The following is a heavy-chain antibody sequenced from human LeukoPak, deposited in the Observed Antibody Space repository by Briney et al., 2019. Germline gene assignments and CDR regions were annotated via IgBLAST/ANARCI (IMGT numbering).Heavy chain of an antibody. J-gene: IGHJ4*02. Sequence: TGGSLRLSCAASGFTVSSNYMSWVRQAPGKGLEWVSVIYSGGSTYYADSVKGRFTISRDNSKNTLYLQMNSLRAEDTAVYYCARRIVGQAPDYWGQGTLVTVSS. CDR1: GFTVSSNY. D-gene: IGHD1-26*01. V-gene: IGHV3-53*01. CDR2: IYSGGST. CDR3: ARRIVGQAPDY.